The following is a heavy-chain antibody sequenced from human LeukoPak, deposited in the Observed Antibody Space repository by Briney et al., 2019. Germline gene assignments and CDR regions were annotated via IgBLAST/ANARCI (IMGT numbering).Heavy chain of an antibody. CDR2: INPNSGGT. Sequence: ASVKVSCKASGYTFTGYYMHWVRQAPGQGLEWMGWINPNSGGTNYAQKFQGWVTMTRDTSISTAYMELSRLRSDDTAVCYCARAGGNYDILTGYYGGWFDPWGQGTLVTVSS. V-gene: IGHV1-2*04. D-gene: IGHD3-9*01. CDR1: GYTFTGYY. CDR3: ARAGGNYDILTGYYGGWFDP. J-gene: IGHJ5*02.